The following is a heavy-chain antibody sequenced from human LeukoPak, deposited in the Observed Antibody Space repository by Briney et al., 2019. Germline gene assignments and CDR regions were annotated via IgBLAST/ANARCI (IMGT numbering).Heavy chain of an antibody. CDR2: IYHSGST. J-gene: IGHJ4*02. CDR3: ARGVGATTGGYFDY. Sequence: PSETLSLTCTVSGYSISSGYYWGWIRQPPGKGLEWIGSIYHSGSTYYNPSLKSRVTISVDTSKNQFPLKLSSVTAADTAVYYCARGVGATTGGYFDYWGQGTLVTVSS. D-gene: IGHD1-26*01. CDR1: GYSISSGYY. V-gene: IGHV4-38-2*02.